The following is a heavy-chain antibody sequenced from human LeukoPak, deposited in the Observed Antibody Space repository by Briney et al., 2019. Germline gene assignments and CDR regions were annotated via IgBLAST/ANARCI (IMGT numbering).Heavy chain of an antibody. CDR1: GLTLSTYA. CDR3: AKSEGYYEY. V-gene: IGHV3-23*01. J-gene: IGHJ4*02. D-gene: IGHD3-10*01. CDR2: LSDTGYST. Sequence: PGGSLRLSCAASGLTLSTYAMNWVRQAPGKGLEWVSSLSDTGYSTYYADSAKGRFAVSRDNSKNTLYLQMNSLRAEDTAVYYCAKSEGYYEYWGQGTLVTVSS.